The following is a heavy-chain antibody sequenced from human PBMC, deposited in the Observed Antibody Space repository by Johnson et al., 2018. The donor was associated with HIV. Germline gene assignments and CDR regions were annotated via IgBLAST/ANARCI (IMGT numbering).Heavy chain of an antibody. CDR3: TTDGRIPVAHHDAFDV. V-gene: IGHV3-33*01. J-gene: IGHJ3*01. CDR1: GFSFSNFG. Sequence: VQLVESGGGVVQPGRSLRLSCAASGFSFSNFGMHWVRQAPGKGLEWVALIWYDGSNKYYADSVKGRFTISRDNSKNTLYLQMNSLKTEDTAVYYCTTDGRIPVAHHDAFDVWGQGTMVTVSS. CDR2: IWYDGSNK. D-gene: IGHD6-19*01.